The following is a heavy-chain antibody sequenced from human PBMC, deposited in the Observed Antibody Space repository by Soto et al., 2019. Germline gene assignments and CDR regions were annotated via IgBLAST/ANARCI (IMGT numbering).Heavy chain of an antibody. CDR3: ARKTAGAFDI. CDR2: INPSVGIA. CDR1: GYSFTTYA. J-gene: IGHJ3*02. V-gene: IGHV1-69*04. Sequence: ASVKVSCKASGYSFTTYAMHWVRQAPGQRLEWMGRINPSVGIANYAQKFQGRVTITADTSTSTAYMELSSLRSEDTAVYYCARKTAGAFDIWGQGTMVTVSS. D-gene: IGHD6-19*01.